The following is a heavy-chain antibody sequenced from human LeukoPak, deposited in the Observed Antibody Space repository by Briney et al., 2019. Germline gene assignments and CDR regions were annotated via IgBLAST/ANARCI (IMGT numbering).Heavy chain of an antibody. J-gene: IGHJ3*02. V-gene: IGHV4-4*07. CDR1: GGSISDYY. CDR3: ARTWEDAFDT. CDR2: LYTSGNT. Sequence: PSETLSLTCSVSGGSISDYYWNWIRQPAGKGLEWIGCLYTSGNTDYNPSLKSRVTLSRDTSKNQFSLRLNSVTAADTAVYYCARTWEDAFDTWGQGTLVTVSS. D-gene: IGHD1-26*01.